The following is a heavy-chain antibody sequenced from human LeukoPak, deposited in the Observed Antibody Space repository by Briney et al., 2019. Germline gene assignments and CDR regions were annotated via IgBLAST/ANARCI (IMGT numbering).Heavy chain of an antibody. J-gene: IGHJ3*02. V-gene: IGHV3-66*01. CDR1: GFTVSSNY. Sequence: AGGSLRLSCAASGFTVSSNYMSWVRQAPGQGLEWVSVMYSAGSTYYADSVKGRFTISRDKSKNTLYLQMNSLRAEDTAVYYCAREREDSGLAFDIWGQGTMVTVSS. D-gene: IGHD6-19*01. CDR3: AREREDSGLAFDI. CDR2: MYSAGST.